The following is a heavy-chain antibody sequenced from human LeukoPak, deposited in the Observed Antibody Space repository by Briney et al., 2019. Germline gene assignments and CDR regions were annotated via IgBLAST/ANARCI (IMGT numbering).Heavy chain of an antibody. CDR1: GGSFSGYY. J-gene: IGHJ4*02. Sequence: WETLSLTCAVYGGSFSGYYWSWIRQPPGKGLEWIGEINQSGSTNYNPPRKSRVTISVARSKNQFSLKLSSVTAADTAVYYCARGRGFWSGYYLAYWGQGTLVTVSS. D-gene: IGHD3-3*01. V-gene: IGHV4-34*01. CDR2: INQSGST. CDR3: ARGRGFWSGYYLAY.